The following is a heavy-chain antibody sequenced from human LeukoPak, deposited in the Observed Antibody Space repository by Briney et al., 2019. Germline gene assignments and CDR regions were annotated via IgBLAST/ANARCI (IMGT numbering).Heavy chain of an antibody. V-gene: IGHV3-7*01. CDR2: INPAGRDT. J-gene: IGHJ4*02. CDR1: GFTFSDYW. CDR3: ARWGVKAGMQD. D-gene: IGHD2-2*01. Sequence: PGGSLRLSCEVSGFTFSDYWMGWFRQAPGKGLEWVANINPAGRDTYYVDSVKGRFTISRDNVKKSPFLEMNSLRVEETDFYHCARWGVKAGMQDWGQGTLVTVFS.